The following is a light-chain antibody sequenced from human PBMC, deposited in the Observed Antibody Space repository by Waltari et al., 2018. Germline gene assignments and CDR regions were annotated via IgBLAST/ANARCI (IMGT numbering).Light chain of an antibody. CDR2: GAS. CDR3: QQYNTYPLT. CDR1: QSLGNW. J-gene: IGKJ4*01. V-gene: IGKV1-5*03. Sequence: DIQMTQSPSTLSASVGDRVTITCRASQSLGNWLARYQQKPGKAPKLLLYGASNLESGVPSRFSGSGSGTEFTLTISSLQYDDFATYYCQQYNTYPLTFGGGTKVEI.